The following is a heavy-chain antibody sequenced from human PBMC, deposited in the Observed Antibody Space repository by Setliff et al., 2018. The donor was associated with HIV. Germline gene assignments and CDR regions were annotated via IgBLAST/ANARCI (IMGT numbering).Heavy chain of an antibody. Sequence: SETLSLTCSVSGGSIRSHYWSWIRQAPGKGLQWIGNVYYRAKTGSTTDHNPSIRSRISISLDASKNQLSLRLRSVTAADTAIYYCARDVAPPLAGDVWSGNGLWGQGTQVTVSS. CDR3: ARDVAPPLAGDVWSGNGL. J-gene: IGHJ4*02. D-gene: IGHD3-3*01. CDR2: VYYRAKTGSTT. CDR1: GGSIRSHY. V-gene: IGHV4-59*11.